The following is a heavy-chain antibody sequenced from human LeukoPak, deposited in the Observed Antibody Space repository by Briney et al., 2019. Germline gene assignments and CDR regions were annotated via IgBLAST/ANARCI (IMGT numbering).Heavy chain of an antibody. V-gene: IGHV3-30*04. J-gene: IGHJ4*02. CDR3: ARDYSSGYYRTFYY. CDR2: ISYDGSNI. Sequence: GGSLRLSCAASGFTFSSYAMHWVRQAPGKGLEWVAVISYDGSNIYYADSVKGRFTISRDNSKNTLHLQVNSLRAEDTAVYYCARDYSSGYYRTFYYWGQGTLVTVSS. CDR1: GFTFSSYA. D-gene: IGHD3-22*01.